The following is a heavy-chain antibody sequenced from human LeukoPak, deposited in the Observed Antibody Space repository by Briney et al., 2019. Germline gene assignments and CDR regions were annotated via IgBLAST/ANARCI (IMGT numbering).Heavy chain of an antibody. Sequence: GGSLRLSCAASGFTFSSYSMNWVRQAPGKGLEWVSSISSSSTYIYYADSVKGRFTISRDSAKNSLYLQMNSLRAEDTAVYYCARDGQQWLGVWFDPWGQGTLVTVSS. CDR2: ISSSSTYI. CDR3: ARDGQQWLGVWFDP. J-gene: IGHJ5*02. V-gene: IGHV3-21*01. CDR1: GFTFSSYS. D-gene: IGHD6-19*01.